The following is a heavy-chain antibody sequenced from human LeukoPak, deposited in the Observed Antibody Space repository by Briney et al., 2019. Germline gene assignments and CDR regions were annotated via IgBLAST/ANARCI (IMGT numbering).Heavy chain of an antibody. Sequence: QPGGSLRLSCAAPGFTFSRYSMHWVRQAPGKGLEWVTIISSDGSKIYYADSLQGRFTISRDNSRNTLYLQMDSLRPEDTAVYYCAKDLQWLVDYWGQGTLVTVSP. V-gene: IGHV3-30*04. CDR3: AKDLQWLVDY. CDR2: ISSDGSKI. D-gene: IGHD6-19*01. J-gene: IGHJ4*02. CDR1: GFTFSRYS.